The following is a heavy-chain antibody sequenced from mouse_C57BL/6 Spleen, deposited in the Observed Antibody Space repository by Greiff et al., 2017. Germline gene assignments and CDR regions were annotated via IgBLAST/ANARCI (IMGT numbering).Heavy chain of an antibody. J-gene: IGHJ2*01. D-gene: IGHD2-3*01. CDR3: ARTPFYDGYYDY. V-gene: IGHV1-55*01. CDR1: GYTFTSYW. CDR2: IYPGSGST. Sequence: QVQLQQPGAELVKPGASVKMSCKASGYTFTSYWITWVKQRPGQGLEWIGDIYPGSGSTNYNEKFKSKATLTVDTSSSTAYMQLSSLTSEDSAVYYCARTPFYDGYYDYWGQGTTLTVSS.